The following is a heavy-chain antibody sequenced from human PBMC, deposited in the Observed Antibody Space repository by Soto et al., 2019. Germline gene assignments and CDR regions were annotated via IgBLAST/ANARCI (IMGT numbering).Heavy chain of an antibody. V-gene: IGHV4-31*03. J-gene: IGHJ4*02. CDR2: IYYSGST. Sequence: LSLTCTVSGGSISSGGYYWSWIRQHPGKVLEWIGYIYYSGSTYYNPSLKSRVTISVDTSKNQFSLKLSSVTAADTAVYYCARRGGATIMDYWGQGTLVTVSS. CDR1: GGSISSGGYY. CDR3: ARRGGATIMDY. D-gene: IGHD5-12*01.